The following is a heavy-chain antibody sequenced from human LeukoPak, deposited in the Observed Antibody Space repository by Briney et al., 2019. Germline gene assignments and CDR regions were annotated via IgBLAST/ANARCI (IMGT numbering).Heavy chain of an antibody. D-gene: IGHD3-22*01. J-gene: IGHJ4*02. CDR1: GFTFSSYW. CDR3: ARDVVGYYYDSSGYYDY. Sequence: PGGSLRLSCAASGFTFSSYWMSWVRQAPGKGLEWVANIKQDGSEKYYVDSVKGRFTISRDNAKNSLYLQMNSLRAEDTAVYYCARDVVGYYYDSSGYYDYWGQGTLVTVSS. CDR2: IKQDGSEK. V-gene: IGHV3-7*01.